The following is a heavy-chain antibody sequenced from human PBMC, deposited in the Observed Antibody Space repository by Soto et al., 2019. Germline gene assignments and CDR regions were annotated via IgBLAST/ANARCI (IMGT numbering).Heavy chain of an antibody. Sequence: QVQLQESGPGLVKPSQTLSLTCTVSGGSISSGGYYWSWIRQHPGKGLEWIGYIYYRGSTYYNPSLTSRVTSSVDPSKNPFSLKLSSVTAADTAVYYCARGEDYDILTGPMGWFDPWGQGTLVTVSS. D-gene: IGHD3-9*01. V-gene: IGHV4-31*03. J-gene: IGHJ5*02. CDR2: IYYRGST. CDR1: GGSISSGGYY. CDR3: ARGEDYDILTGPMGWFDP.